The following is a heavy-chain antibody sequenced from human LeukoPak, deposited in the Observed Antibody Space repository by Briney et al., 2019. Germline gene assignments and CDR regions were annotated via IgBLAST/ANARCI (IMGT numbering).Heavy chain of an antibody. CDR3: ANYAQNLVPFGY. CDR2: IGGDGGNI. J-gene: IGHJ4*02. V-gene: IGHV3-23*01. D-gene: IGHD6-13*01. CDR1: GFTFSSYA. Sequence: GGSLRLSCAASGFTFSSYAMMWVRQVPGKGLEWVSVIGGDGGNIHYADSVKGRFTISRDNSKSTLYVRMNSLRAEDTAVYYCANYAQNLVPFGYWGQGTLVTVSS.